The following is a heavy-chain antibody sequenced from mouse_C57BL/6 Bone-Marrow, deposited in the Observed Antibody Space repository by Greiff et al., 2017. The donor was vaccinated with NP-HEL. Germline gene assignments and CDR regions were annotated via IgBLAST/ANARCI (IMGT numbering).Heavy chain of an antibody. J-gene: IGHJ4*01. Sequence: EVQLQQSGAELVKPGASVKLSCTASGFTFTDYYMHWVKQRTEQGLEWIGRIDPEDGETNYAPKFQGKATMTADTSSNTAYLQLSSLTSEDTAVYYCAAITTVEEHSYAMDDWGKGTSVTVSS. CDR3: AAITTVEEHSYAMDD. D-gene: IGHD1-1*01. V-gene: IGHV14-2*01. CDR2: IDPEDGET. CDR1: GFTFTDYY.